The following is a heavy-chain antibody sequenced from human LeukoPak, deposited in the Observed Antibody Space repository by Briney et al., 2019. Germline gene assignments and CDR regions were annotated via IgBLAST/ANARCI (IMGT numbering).Heavy chain of an antibody. CDR3: ARDASWLDYDNYYYMDV. D-gene: IGHD3-9*01. Sequence: PSETLSLTCTVSGGSISSGSYYWSWIRQPAGKGLEWIGRIYTSGSTNYNPSLKSRVTISVDTSKNQFSLKLSSVTAADTAVYYCARDASWLDYDNYYYMDVWGKGTTVTVSS. CDR1: GGSISSGSYY. J-gene: IGHJ6*03. V-gene: IGHV4-61*02. CDR2: IYTSGST.